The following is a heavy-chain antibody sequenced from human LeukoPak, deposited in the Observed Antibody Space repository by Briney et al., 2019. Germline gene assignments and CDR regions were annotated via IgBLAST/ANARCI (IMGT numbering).Heavy chain of an antibody. V-gene: IGHV1-8*01. CDR1: GYTFTSYD. CDR2: MNPNSGNA. D-gene: IGHD1-1*01. Sequence: GASVKVSCKASGYTFTSYDINWVRQATGQGLEWMGWMNPNSGNAGYAQKFQGRVTMTMNTPISTAYMELSSLRSEDTAVYYCARAGTTSYYYYYMDVWGKGTTVTVSS. CDR3: ARAGTTSYYYYYMDV. J-gene: IGHJ6*03.